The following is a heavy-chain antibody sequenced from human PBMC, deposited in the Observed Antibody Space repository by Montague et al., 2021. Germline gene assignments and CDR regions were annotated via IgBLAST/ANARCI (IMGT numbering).Heavy chain of an antibody. V-gene: IGHV3-7*01. Sequence: SLRLSCAASGFTFSSYSMSWVRQAPGKGLEWVSNIKNGGSEIHYADSVKGRFTISRDNAKNSLYLQMNSLRAEDTAVYYCARDYGHRVLVGVYVVGIDYWGQGTLVTVSS. CDR1: GFTFSSYS. D-gene: IGHD1-26*01. CDR2: IKNGGSEI. J-gene: IGHJ4*02. CDR3: ARDYGHRVLVGVYVVGIDY.